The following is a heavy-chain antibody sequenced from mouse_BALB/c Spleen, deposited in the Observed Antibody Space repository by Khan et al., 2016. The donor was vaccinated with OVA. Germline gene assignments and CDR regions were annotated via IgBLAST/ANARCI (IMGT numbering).Heavy chain of an antibody. Sequence: QVQLKQSGAELARPGASVKMSCKASGYTFTSYTIHWVKQRPGQGLEWIGYINPSSGYSNYNQKFRDKATLTADKYSSTAYMQRSSRTSEDTAVDYCASEAPDHGNYGAGFAYWGQGTLGTVSA. J-gene: IGHJ3*01. D-gene: IGHD2-1*01. CDR3: ASEAPDHGNYGAGFAY. CDR1: GYTFTSYT. CDR2: INPSSGYS. V-gene: IGHV1-4*01.